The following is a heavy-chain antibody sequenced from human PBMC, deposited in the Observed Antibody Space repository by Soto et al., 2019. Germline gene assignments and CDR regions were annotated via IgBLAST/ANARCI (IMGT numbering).Heavy chain of an antibody. D-gene: IGHD6-6*01. V-gene: IGHV4-34*01. Sequence: SETLSLTCAVYGGSFSGYDWSWIRQPPGKGLEWIGEINHSGSTNYNPSLKSRVTISVDTSKNQFSLKLSSVTAADTAVYYCARGLSIAARRVYYYYGMDVWGQGTTVTVSS. J-gene: IGHJ6*02. CDR3: ARGLSIAARRVYYYYGMDV. CDR2: INHSGST. CDR1: GGSFSGYD.